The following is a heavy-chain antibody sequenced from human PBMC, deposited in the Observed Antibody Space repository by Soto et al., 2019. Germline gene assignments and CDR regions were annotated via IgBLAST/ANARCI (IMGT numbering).Heavy chain of an antibody. V-gene: IGHV3-53*01. CDR1: GFTVSSNY. CDR3: RVTTPGWYFDL. J-gene: IGHJ2*01. Sequence: PGGSLRLSCAASGFTVSSNYMSWVRQAPGKGLEWVSVIYSGGSTYYADSVKGRFTISRDNSKNTLYLQMNSLRAEDTAVYYRRVTTPGWYFDLWGRGTLVTVSS. CDR2: IYSGGST. D-gene: IGHD4-17*01.